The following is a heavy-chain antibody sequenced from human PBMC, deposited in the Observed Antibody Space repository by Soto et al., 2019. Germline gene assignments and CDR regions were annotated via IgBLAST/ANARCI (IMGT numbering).Heavy chain of an antibody. CDR2: ISAYNGNT. J-gene: IGHJ4*02. D-gene: IGHD3-10*01. CDR3: ARHNYGSGSTYFDY. Sequence: GASVKVSCKASGYTFTSYGISWVRQAPGQGLEWMGRISAYNGNTNYAQKLQGRVTMTTDTSTSTAYMELNSMTAADTAVYYCARHNYGSGSTYFDYWGQGTLVTVSS. CDR1: GYTFTSYG. V-gene: IGHV1-18*01.